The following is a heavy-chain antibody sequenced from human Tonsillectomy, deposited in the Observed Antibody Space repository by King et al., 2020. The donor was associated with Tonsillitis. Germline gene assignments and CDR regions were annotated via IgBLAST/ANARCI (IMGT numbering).Heavy chain of an antibody. J-gene: IGHJ4*02. CDR1: GFTFSSYA. V-gene: IGHV3-23*04. CDR3: ARNPNRIAVF. D-gene: IGHD6-19*01. CDR2: NSGSGGST. Sequence: VQLVESGGGLVQPWGSLRLSCAASGFTFSSYAMSWVRQAPGKGLEGVSANSGSGGSTYYADSVKGRFTISRDNSKNTMYLQMNSLRAEDSAVYYCARNPNRIAVFWGQGTLVTVSS.